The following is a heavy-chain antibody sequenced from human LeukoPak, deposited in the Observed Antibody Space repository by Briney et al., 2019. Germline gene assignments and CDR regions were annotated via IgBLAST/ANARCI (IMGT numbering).Heavy chain of an antibody. CDR1: GFTFSNAW. CDR3: VATIRHGGSDYFDY. D-gene: IGHD5-12*01. Sequence: GGSLRLSCGASGFTFSNAWMSWVRQAPGKGLEWVGRIKSKTDGGTTDYAAPVKGRFTISRDDSKNTLYLQMNSLKTEDTAVYYAVATIRHGGSDYFDYWGQGTLVTVSS. CDR2: IKSKTDGGTT. V-gene: IGHV3-15*01. J-gene: IGHJ4*02.